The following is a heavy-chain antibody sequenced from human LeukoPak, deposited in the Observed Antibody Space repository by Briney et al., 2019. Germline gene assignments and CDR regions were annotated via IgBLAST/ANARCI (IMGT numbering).Heavy chain of an antibody. D-gene: IGHD6-6*01. CDR3: ARGGAARLHFQN. J-gene: IGHJ1*01. CDR1: GGSISTYY. V-gene: IGHV4-59*01. CDR2: TYHSGST. Sequence: SETLSLTCTVSGGSISTYYWNWIRQPPGKGLEWIGYTYHSGSTNYNPSLQSRVTISVDTSKNQFSLNLNSVTAADTAVYYCARGGAARLHFQNWGQGTLVTVSS.